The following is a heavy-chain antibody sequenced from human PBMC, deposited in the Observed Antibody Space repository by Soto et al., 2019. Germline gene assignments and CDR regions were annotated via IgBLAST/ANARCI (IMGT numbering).Heavy chain of an antibody. V-gene: IGHV3-33*01. CDR1: GFTFSSYG. CDR3: ARFGEYYGSGSYAASYDV. D-gene: IGHD3-10*01. CDR2: IWYDGSNN. J-gene: IGHJ6*02. Sequence: QVQLVESGGGVVQPGRSLRLSCAASGFTFSSYGMHWVRQAPGKGLEWVAVIWYDGSNNYYADSVKGRFTISRDNSQNTLYLQMNSLRAEDTAVYYCARFGEYYGSGSYAASYDVWGQGTTVTVSS.